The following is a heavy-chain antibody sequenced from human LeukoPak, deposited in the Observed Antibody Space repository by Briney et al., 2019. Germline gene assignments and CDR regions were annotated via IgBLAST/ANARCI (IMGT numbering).Heavy chain of an antibody. CDR3: ASLAVAGLSEGY. V-gene: IGHV4-39*01. CDR2: IYYSGST. J-gene: IGHJ4*02. D-gene: IGHD6-19*01. Sequence: NTSETLSLTCTVSGGSISSDSYYWAWIRQPPGKGLEWIASIYYSGSTYYNPSLKSRVTISVDTSRNQFSLKLNSVTAADTAVYYCASLAVAGLSEGYWGQGTLVTVSS. CDR1: GGSISSDSYY.